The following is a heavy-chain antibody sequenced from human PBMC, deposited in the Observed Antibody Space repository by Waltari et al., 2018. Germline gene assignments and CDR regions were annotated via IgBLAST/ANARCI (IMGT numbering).Heavy chain of an antibody. CDR1: GFPVRRHT. CDR3: ARGAFRAYQPLLYFDY. D-gene: IGHD2-15*01. Sequence: ELQLVETGGGLVRPGGSLRLSCEAPGFPVRRHTIHWVRQAPGKGPEWLSVIYSGGSTDYADSVKGRFTISRDNSKNTLYLQMDSLTAEDTAIYYCARGAFRAYQPLLYFDYWGLGTPVTVSS. V-gene: IGHV3-53*02. J-gene: IGHJ4*02. CDR2: IYSGGST.